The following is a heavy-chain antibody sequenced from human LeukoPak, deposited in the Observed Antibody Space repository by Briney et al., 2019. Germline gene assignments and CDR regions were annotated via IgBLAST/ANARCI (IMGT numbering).Heavy chain of an antibody. J-gene: IGHJ4*02. CDR2: FDPEDGET. CDR3: ARVGPGGSSSNYVY. Sequence: ASVKVSCKVSGYTLTELSMHWVRQAPGKGLEWMGGFDPEDGETIYAQKFQGRVTMTEDTSTDTAYMELSSLRSDDTAAYYCARVGPGGSSSNYVYWGQGTLVTVSS. V-gene: IGHV1-24*01. CDR1: GYTLTELS. D-gene: IGHD4-11*01.